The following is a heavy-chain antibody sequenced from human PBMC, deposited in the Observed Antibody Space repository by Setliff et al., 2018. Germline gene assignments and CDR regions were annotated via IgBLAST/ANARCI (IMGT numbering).Heavy chain of an antibody. J-gene: IGHJ3*02. CDR1: GGSLSDYY. CDR2: IRHSGST. V-gene: IGHV4-34*01. CDR3: VRVEAGYCSSTSCYVVGAFDI. Sequence: PSETLSLTCAVYGGSLSDYYWSWIRQPPGKGLEWIGEIRHSGSTNYNPSLKSRVTISVDTSKNQFSLKLSSVTAADTAVYYCVRVEAGYCSSTSCYVVGAFDIWGQGTMVTVSS. D-gene: IGHD2-2*03.